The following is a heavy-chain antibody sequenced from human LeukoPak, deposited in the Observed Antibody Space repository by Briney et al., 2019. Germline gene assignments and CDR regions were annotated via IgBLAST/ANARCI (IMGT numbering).Heavy chain of an antibody. CDR2: IYYSGST. Sequence: SETLSLTCTVSGGSISSYYWSWIRQPPGKGLEWTGYIYYSGSTNYNPSLKSRVTISVDTSKNQFSLKLSSVTAADTAVYYCARSAYYYDSGTLYYYYYMDAWGKGTTVTVSS. CDR3: ARSAYYYDSGTLYYYYYMDA. CDR1: GGSISSYY. D-gene: IGHD3-22*01. J-gene: IGHJ6*03. V-gene: IGHV4-59*01.